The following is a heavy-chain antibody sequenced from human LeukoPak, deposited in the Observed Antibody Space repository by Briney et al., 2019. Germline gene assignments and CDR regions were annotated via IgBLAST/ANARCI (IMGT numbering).Heavy chain of an antibody. D-gene: IGHD2-15*01. CDR1: GYSFTSYW. V-gene: IGHV5-51*01. CDR2: IYPGDSDT. CDR3: ARSILVVVAADTNWFDP. J-gene: IGHJ5*02. Sequence: GECLKVSCKGSGYSFTSYWIGWVRQMPGKGLEWMGIIYPGDSDTRYSPSFQGQVTISADKSISTAYLQWSSLKASDTAMYYCARSILVVVAADTNWFDPWGQGTLVTVSS.